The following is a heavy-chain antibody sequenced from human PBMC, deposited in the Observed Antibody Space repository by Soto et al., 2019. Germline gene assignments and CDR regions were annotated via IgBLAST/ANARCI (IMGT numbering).Heavy chain of an antibody. CDR2: IYYSGST. CDR3: ASDRGVVVPAATCEYYYYGMDV. CDR1: GGSTSSGGYY. V-gene: IGHV4-31*03. Sequence: SETLSITCTVSGGSTSSGGYYWSWIRQHPGRGTEWIGYIYYSGSTYYRPSLKSRVTISVDTSKNPFSLKMSSHTEADTAVYYWASDRGVVVPAATCEYYYYGMDVWAQGTRVTVSS. J-gene: IGHJ6*02. D-gene: IGHD2-2*01.